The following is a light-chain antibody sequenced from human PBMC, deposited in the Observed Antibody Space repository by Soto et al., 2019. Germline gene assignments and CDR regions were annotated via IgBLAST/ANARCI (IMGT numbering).Light chain of an antibody. J-gene: IGLJ1*01. CDR1: SSDVGNYNL. CDR2: AGS. V-gene: IGLV2-23*01. Sequence: QSALTQPASVSGSPGQSITISCTGTSSDVGNYNLVSWNQQHPGKAPKVMIYAGSNRPSGVSHRFSGFKSGNTASLTISGLQAEDEADYHCCSYAGSNTYVFGTGTKLTVL. CDR3: CSYAGSNTYV.